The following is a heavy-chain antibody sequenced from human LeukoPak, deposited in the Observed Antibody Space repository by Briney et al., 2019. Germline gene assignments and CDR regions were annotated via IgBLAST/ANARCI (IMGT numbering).Heavy chain of an antibody. Sequence: GRSLRLSCAASGFTFSSYGMHWVRQAPGKGLEWVAVIWYDGSNNYYADSLKGRFTISRDDSKNTLYLQMNSLGVEDTAVYSCARGGVNYASDYWGQGTLVTVSS. CDR3: ARGGVNYASDY. D-gene: IGHD1-7*01. CDR2: IWYDGSNN. CDR1: GFTFSSYG. V-gene: IGHV3-33*01. J-gene: IGHJ4*02.